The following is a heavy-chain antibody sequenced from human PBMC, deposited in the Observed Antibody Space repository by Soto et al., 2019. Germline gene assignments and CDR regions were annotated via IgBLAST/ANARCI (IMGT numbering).Heavy chain of an antibody. CDR2: IWYDGRNK. CDR1: GFSFGSHG. CDR3: ARRGIISGSTFDC. Sequence: QEQLVESGGGVVQLGTSLRLSCVASGFSFGSHGMHWVRQAPGKGLEWVAVIWYDGRNKYYADSVEGRFTISRDNSKNTLYLQMNSLRVDDTAVYYCARRGIISGSTFDCWGQGTLVTVSS. D-gene: IGHD1-26*01. J-gene: IGHJ4*02. V-gene: IGHV3-33*01.